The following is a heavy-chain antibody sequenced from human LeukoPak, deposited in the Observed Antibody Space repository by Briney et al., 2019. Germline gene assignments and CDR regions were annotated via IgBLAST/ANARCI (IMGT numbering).Heavy chain of an antibody. CDR1: GGSISSSSYY. J-gene: IGHJ4*02. D-gene: IGHD6-19*01. CDR3: ARNVAGQYYFDY. CDR2: IYHSGST. Sequence: SKTLSLTCTVSGGSISSSSYYWGWIRQPPGKGLEWIGIIYHSGSTYYNPSLKSRVTISVDTSKNQFSLKLSSVTAADTAVYYCARNVAGQYYFDYWGQGTLVTVSS. V-gene: IGHV4-39*07.